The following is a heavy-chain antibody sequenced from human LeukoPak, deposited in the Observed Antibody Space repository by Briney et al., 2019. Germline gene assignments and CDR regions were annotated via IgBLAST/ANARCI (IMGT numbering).Heavy chain of an antibody. Sequence: ASVEVSCKASGGTFSSYAISWVRQAPGQGLEWMGRIIPIFGTANYAQKFQGRVTITTDESTSTAYMELSSLRSEDTAVYYCARGRYSSYHSLDYWGQGTLVTVSS. V-gene: IGHV1-69*05. D-gene: IGHD6-19*01. CDR2: IIPIFGTA. CDR3: ARGRYSSYHSLDY. J-gene: IGHJ4*02. CDR1: GGTFSSYA.